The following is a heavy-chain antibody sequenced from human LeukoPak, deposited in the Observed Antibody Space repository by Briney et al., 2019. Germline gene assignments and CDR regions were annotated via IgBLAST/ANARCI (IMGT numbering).Heavy chain of an antibody. V-gene: IGHV4-59*01. D-gene: IGHD3-22*01. CDR3: ARDTRSYDTSGYYYFDY. CDR1: GASTTSYY. J-gene: IGHJ4*02. CDR2: IYSDGTT. Sequence: SETPFLTCSVSGASTTSYYWNWIRQAPGKGLEWIGYIYSDGTTSYSPSLRSRVTISIDTSRNQFSLKLSSVTAADAAVYYYARDTRSYDTSGYYYFDYWGQGALVTVSS.